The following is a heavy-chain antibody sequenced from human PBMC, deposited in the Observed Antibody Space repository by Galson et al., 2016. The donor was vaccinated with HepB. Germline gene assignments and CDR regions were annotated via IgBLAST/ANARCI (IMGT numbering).Heavy chain of an antibody. J-gene: IGHJ4*02. V-gene: IGHV3-53*01. CDR3: ARDQAPLPGDY. CDR1: GFTVSSSY. Sequence: SLRLSCAASGFTVSSSYMSWVRQAPGRGLEWVSVINSGGSTYYAESVKGRFTISRDNSKNTRYLQMNSQKAEDTAVYYCARDQAPLPGDYWGQGTLVTVSS. D-gene: IGHD2-15*01. CDR2: INSGGST.